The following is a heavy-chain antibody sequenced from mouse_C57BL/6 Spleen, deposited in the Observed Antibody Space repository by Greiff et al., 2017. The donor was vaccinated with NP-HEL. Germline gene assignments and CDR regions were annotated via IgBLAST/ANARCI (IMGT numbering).Heavy chain of an antibody. D-gene: IGHD2-1*01. CDR1: GYAFSSYW. CDR3: ARYYGNYEYYYAMDY. V-gene: IGHV1-80*01. Sequence: QVQLQQSGAELVKPGASVKISCKASGYAFSSYWMNWVKQRPGKGLEWIGQIYPGDGDTNYNGKFKGKATLTADKSSSTAYMQLSSLTSEDSAVYFCARYYGNYEYYYAMDYWGQGTSVTVSS. J-gene: IGHJ4*01. CDR2: IYPGDGDT.